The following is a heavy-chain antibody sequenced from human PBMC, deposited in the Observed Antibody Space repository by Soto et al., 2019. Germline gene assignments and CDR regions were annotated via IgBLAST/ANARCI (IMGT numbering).Heavy chain of an antibody. Sequence: QVQLVQSGAEVKEPGASVKVSCKPSGYTFTNFGVNWVRQAPGQGLEWMGWISAYSGDTRYAQNFQGRVTMTTDTSTSTAYMELRSLTFDDTAVYYCARRERYSSSSDLTYWGQVTLVTVST. V-gene: IGHV1-18*01. CDR3: ARRERYSSSSDLTY. D-gene: IGHD6-6*01. CDR2: ISAYSGDT. J-gene: IGHJ4*02. CDR1: GYTFTNFG.